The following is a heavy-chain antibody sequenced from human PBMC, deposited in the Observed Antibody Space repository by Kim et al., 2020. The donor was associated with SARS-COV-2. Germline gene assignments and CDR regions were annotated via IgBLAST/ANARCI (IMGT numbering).Heavy chain of an antibody. CDR1: GFTFSWNW. D-gene: IGHD3-10*01. V-gene: IGHV3-7*01. CDR3: TRNDPLMVRGVIAFDI. CDR2: IKQDGSEK. J-gene: IGHJ3*02. Sequence: GGSLRLSCAASGFTFSWNWMSWVRQAPGKGLEWVANIKQDGSEKYYVDSVKGRFTISRDNAKNSLYLQMNSLRAEDTAVYYCTRNDPLMVRGVIAFDIWGQGTLVTVSS.